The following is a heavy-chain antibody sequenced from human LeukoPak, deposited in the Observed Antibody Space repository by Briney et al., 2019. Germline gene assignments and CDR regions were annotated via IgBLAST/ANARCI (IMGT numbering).Heavy chain of an antibody. CDR1: GYTFTDYY. Sequence: ASVKVSCKVSGYTFTDYYMHWVQQAPGKGLEWMGLVDPEDGETIYAEKFQGRVTITADTSTDTAYMELSSLRSEDTAMYYCATEASYYYDSSGYSSSFDYWGQGTLVTVSS. CDR2: VDPEDGET. J-gene: IGHJ4*02. V-gene: IGHV1-69-2*01. D-gene: IGHD3-22*01. CDR3: ATEASYYYDSSGYSSSFDY.